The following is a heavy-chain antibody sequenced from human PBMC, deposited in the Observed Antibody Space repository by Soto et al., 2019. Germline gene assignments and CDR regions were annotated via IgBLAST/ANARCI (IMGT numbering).Heavy chain of an antibody. D-gene: IGHD3-3*01. V-gene: IGHV3-23*01. CDR3: AKIGPTYYDFWSGYYVDY. Sequence: GGSLRLSCAASGFTFSSYAMSWVRQAPGKGLEWVSAISGSGGSTYYADSVKGRFTISRDNSKNTLYLQMNSLRAEDTAVYYCAKIGPTYYDFWSGYYVDYWGQGTLVTVSS. CDR2: ISGSGGST. J-gene: IGHJ4*02. CDR1: GFTFSSYA.